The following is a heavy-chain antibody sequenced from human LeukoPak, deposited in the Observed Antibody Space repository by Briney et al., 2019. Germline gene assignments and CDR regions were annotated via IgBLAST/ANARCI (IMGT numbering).Heavy chain of an antibody. D-gene: IGHD6-19*01. CDR2: INTGNGNT. CDR1: GYTFTNYA. V-gene: IGHV1-3*03. J-gene: IGHJ4*02. CDR3: ARALKYRSRPLTDLLPYYFDY. Sequence: GASVKVSCKASGYTFTNYAVHWVRQAPGQRLEWMGWINTGNGNTKYSQEFQGRVTITRDTSANTAYMELSSLRSEDMAVYYCARALKYRSRPLTDLLPYYFDYWGQGTLVTVSS.